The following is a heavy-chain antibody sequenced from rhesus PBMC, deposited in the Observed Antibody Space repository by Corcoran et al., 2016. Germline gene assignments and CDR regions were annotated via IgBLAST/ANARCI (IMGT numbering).Heavy chain of an antibody. CDR3: AKEDV. CDR1: GGSMDDYL. Sequence: QIKLQQWGEGLLKPSETLSLTCAVYGGSMDDYLWSWIRQSPGKGLEWIGHIYDKSESTNSNPSLKNRVTISKDTSKNQLSLKLRSVTAADTAVYYCAKEDVWGRGILVTVSP. CDR2: IYDKSEST. V-gene: IGHV4-73*01. J-gene: IGHJ5-2*02.